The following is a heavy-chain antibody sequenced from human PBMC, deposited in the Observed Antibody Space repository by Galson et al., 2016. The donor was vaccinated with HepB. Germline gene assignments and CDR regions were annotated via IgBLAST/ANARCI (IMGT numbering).Heavy chain of an antibody. CDR2: ISGSGGST. Sequence: SLRLSCAASGFTFSSYVMSWVRQAPGKGLEWVSVISGSGGSTYYADSVKGRFTTSRDNSKNTMYLQMNSLRAEDTAVYYCAKDYSNYFWYFDFWGRGTLVTVSS. CDR1: GFTFSSYV. V-gene: IGHV3-23*01. D-gene: IGHD4-11*01. CDR3: AKDYSNYFWYFDF. J-gene: IGHJ2*01.